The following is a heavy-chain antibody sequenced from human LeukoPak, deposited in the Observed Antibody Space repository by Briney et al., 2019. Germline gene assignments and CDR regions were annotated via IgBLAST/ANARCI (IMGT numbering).Heavy chain of an antibody. V-gene: IGHV4-59*01. CDR3: ARYLVGATHFDY. D-gene: IGHD1-26*01. CDR1: GGSISSYY. J-gene: IGHJ4*02. CDR2: IYYSGST. Sequence: SETLSLTCTVSGGSISSYYWSWIRQSPGKGLEWIGYIYYSGSTNYNPSLKSRVTISVDTSKNQFSLKLSSVTAADTAVYYCARYLVGATHFDYWGQGTLVTVSS.